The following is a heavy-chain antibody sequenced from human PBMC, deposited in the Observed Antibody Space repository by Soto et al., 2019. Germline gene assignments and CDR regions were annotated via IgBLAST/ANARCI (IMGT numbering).Heavy chain of an antibody. Sequence: QVQLVQSGAEVKKPGASVKVSCKASGYTFTSYGISWVRQAPGQGLEWMGWISGYNGNTKDAQKLQGRVTMTTDTSTRTAYMELRSLRPDDTAVYYCARIRGYKGSEMATIGYWGQGTQVTVSS. CDR3: ARIRGYKGSEMATIGY. CDR1: GYTFTSYG. J-gene: IGHJ4*02. V-gene: IGHV1-18*01. D-gene: IGHD1-1*01. CDR2: ISGYNGNT.